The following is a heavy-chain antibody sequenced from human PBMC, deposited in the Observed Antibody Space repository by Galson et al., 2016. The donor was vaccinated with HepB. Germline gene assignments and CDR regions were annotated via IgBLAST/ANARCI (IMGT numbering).Heavy chain of an antibody. CDR1: GYTFTSHY. CDR3: ARERCTNGVCYIVGYYYYGMDV. V-gene: IGHV1-46*01. J-gene: IGHJ6*02. D-gene: IGHD2-8*01. Sequence: SVKVSCKASGYTFTSHYMHWVRQAPGQGLEWMGIINPSGGSTRYAQKLQGRVTMTRDTSASTVYMELSSLTSEDTAVYYCARERCTNGVCYIVGYYYYGMDVWGQGTTVTVSS. CDR2: INPSGGST.